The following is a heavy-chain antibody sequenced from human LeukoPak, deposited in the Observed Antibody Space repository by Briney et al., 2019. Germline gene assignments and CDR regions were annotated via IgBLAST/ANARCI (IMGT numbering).Heavy chain of an antibody. V-gene: IGHV3-23*01. Sequence: PGGSLRLSCAASGFTFSSSAMSWVRQAPGKGLEWVSAISGSGGNTYYADSVKGRFTISRDNSKNTLYLQMNSLRAEDTAVYYCAIKPGIAVAGTRALVYWGQGTLVTVSS. J-gene: IGHJ4*02. CDR2: ISGSGGNT. D-gene: IGHD6-19*01. CDR3: AIKPGIAVAGTRALVY. CDR1: GFTFSSSA.